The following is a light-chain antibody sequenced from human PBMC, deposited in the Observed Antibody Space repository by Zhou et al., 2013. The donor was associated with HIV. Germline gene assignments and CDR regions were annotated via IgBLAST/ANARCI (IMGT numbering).Light chain of an antibody. CDR2: RAS. J-gene: IGKJ2*01. Sequence: DIQMTQSPSTLSASVGDSVIITCRASQTISTWLAWYQQKPGKAPKLLIYRASTLESGVPSRFSGSGSGTEFTLTISSLQPDDFGTYYCQQCNGYPYTFGQGTKLEIK. CDR1: QTISTW. CDR3: QQCNGYPYT. V-gene: IGKV1-5*03.